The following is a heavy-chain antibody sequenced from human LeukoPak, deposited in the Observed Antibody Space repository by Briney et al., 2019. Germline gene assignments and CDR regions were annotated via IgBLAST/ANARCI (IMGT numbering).Heavy chain of an antibody. Sequence: ASVKVSSTASGYTFTSYGISCVRQTPGQGLEWMGWNCAINGNTNNARKLKSRVTMTTDTSTSTAYMDLRSLRSDDRAVYYCATRAPRRASYYYGPGGASADAFDIWGQGTMVTVSS. V-gene: IGHV1-18*01. CDR1: GYTFTSYG. CDR3: ATRAPRRASYYYGPGGASADAFDI. D-gene: IGHD3-10*01. J-gene: IGHJ3*02. CDR2: NCAINGNT.